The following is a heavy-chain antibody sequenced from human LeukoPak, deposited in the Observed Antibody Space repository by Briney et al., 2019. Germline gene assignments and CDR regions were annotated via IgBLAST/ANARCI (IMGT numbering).Heavy chain of an antibody. D-gene: IGHD2-15*01. CDR2: INPNRGGA. CDR1: GYTFTGYY. V-gene: IGHV1-2*02. J-gene: IGHJ3*02. Sequence: ASVKVSCKASGYTFTGYYMHWVRQAPGQGLGWMGWINPNRGGANYAQKFQRRVTMPRDTSISTAYMELRSLRSDDTAVYYCAGDLRYCSGDSCFMNAFDISGQGTTVTVSS. CDR3: AGDLRYCSGDSCFMNAFDI.